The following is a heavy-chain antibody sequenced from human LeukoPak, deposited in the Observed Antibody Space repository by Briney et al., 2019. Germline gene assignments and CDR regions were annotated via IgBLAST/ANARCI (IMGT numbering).Heavy chain of an antibody. CDR1: GFTFSSCG. J-gene: IGHJ3*02. D-gene: IGHD3-3*01. CDR3: ARDETLAFTIFGVVPLRDSFDI. V-gene: IGHV3-21*01. Sequence: GGSLRLSCAASGFTFSSCGMHWVRQAPGRGLGWVSSISSGSNYIYYADSVKGRFTSSRDNAKNSMYLQMNSLRAEDTAVYYCARDETLAFTIFGVVPLRDSFDIWGQGTMVTVSS. CDR2: ISSGSNYI.